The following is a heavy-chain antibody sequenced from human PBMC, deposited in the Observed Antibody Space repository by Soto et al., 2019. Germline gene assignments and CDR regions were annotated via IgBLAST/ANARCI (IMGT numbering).Heavy chain of an antibody. CDR2: ISGSGIYT. D-gene: IGHD6-13*01. Sequence: HGGSPKIGSAASGFRLRISAMTWAFPAQGEGLEWVSIISGSGIYTYYADSVKGRFTISRDNSKNTVYLQMNSLRAEDTAVFFCAHSAGYSISWPKGGFDYWGQGIMVTVSS. CDR3: AHSAGYSISWPKGGFDY. J-gene: IGHJ4*02. CDR1: GFRLRISA. V-gene: IGHV3-23*01.